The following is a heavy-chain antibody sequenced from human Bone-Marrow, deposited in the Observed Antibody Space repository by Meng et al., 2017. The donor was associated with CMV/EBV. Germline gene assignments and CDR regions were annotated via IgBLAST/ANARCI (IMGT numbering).Heavy chain of an antibody. CDR3: TNQSVFWIEYGYYYYGMDV. CDR1: GFTFSNAW. D-gene: IGHD3-3*01. Sequence: GGSLRLSCAASGFTFSNAWMSWVRQAPGKGLEWVGRIKSKTDGGTTDYAAPVKGRFTISRDDSKNTLYLQMNRLKTEDTAVYYCTNQSVFWIEYGYYYYGMDVWGQGTTVTVSS. V-gene: IGHV3-15*01. CDR2: IKSKTDGGTT. J-gene: IGHJ6*02.